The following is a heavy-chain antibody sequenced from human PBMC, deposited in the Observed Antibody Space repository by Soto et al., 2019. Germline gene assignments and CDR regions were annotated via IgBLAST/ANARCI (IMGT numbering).Heavy chain of an antibody. CDR2: ISYDGGNK. J-gene: IGHJ4*02. CDR3: ARCKRWLQLGGVDY. D-gene: IGHD5-12*01. CDR1: GFTFSNYV. V-gene: IGHV3-30-3*01. Sequence: QVQLVESGGGVVQPGRSLRLSCAASGFTFSNYVMHWVRQAPGKGLEWVAVISYDGGNKYYADSVRGRFTISRDNSKNTLYLQMNSLRAEDTAVYYCARCKRWLQLGGVDYWGQGTLVTVSS.